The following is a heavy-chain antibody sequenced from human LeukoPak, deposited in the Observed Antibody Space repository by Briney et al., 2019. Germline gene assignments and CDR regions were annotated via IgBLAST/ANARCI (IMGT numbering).Heavy chain of an antibody. CDR1: SFTFNNYW. CDR2: IKHDGSNK. V-gene: IGHV3-7*01. J-gene: IGHJ4*02. CDR3: ARWRWAQSEFDY. D-gene: IGHD5-24*01. Sequence: GPSLRLAYQPSSFTFNNYWTGSVRQAPGKWLEWVAHIKHDGSNKEYVDSVKGRFTISGDNAKNSLYLQMNSLRVEDTAVYYCARWRWAQSEFDYWGQGTLVTVSS.